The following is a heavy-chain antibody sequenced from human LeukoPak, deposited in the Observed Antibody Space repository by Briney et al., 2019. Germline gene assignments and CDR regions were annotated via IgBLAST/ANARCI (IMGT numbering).Heavy chain of an antibody. CDR2: ISAYNSNT. D-gene: IGHD2-2*01. CDR1: GYTFTSYA. J-gene: IGHJ5*02. CDR3: ARDGCRTTNCYVQNWFDP. Sequence: ASVKVSCKASGYTFTSYAISWVRQAPGQGLEWMGWISAYNSNTNYAQKLQGRVTMTTDTSMSTAYMELRSLRSDDTAVYFCARDGCRTTNCYVQNWFDPWGQGTLVTVSS. V-gene: IGHV1-18*01.